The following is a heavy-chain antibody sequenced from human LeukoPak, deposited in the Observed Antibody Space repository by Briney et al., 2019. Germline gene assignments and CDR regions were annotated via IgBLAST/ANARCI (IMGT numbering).Heavy chain of an antibody. CDR1: GYTFTGYY. CDR3: ARAGPYGSGSLDY. J-gene: IGHJ4*02. CDR2: INPNSGGT. Sequence: ASVKVSCKASGYTFTGYYMHWVRQAPGQGLEWMGWINPNSGGTNYAQKFQGRVTMTRDTSISTAYRELSRLRSDDTAVYYCARAGPYGSGSLDYWGQGTLVTVSS. D-gene: IGHD3-10*01. V-gene: IGHV1-2*02.